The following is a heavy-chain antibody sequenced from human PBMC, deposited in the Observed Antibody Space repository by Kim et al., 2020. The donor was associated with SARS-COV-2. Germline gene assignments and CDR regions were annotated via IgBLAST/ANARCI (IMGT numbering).Heavy chain of an antibody. Sequence: FSSYWMHWVRQAPGKGLVWVSRINSDGSSTSYADSVKGRFTISRDNAKNTLYLQMNSLRAEDTAVYYCASPPGYYDSSGPYSYWGQGTLAT. CDR3: ASPPGYYDSSGPYSY. CDR2: INSDGSST. D-gene: IGHD3-22*01. J-gene: IGHJ4*02. V-gene: IGHV3-74*01. CDR1: FSSYW.